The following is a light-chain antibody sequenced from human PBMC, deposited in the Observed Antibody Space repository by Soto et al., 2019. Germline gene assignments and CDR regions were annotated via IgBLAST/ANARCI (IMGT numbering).Light chain of an antibody. CDR1: QDIKNY. V-gene: IGKV1-33*01. CDR3: QHYDHLPPLS. CDR2: DAS. Sequence: DLQMTQSPSSLSASVGDRVTITCQASQDIKNYLNWYQQKPGKAPNLLIYDASKLKTGVPSRFSGSRSGTHFTFTISSLQPEDIATYYCQHYDHLPPLSFGGGTNVEIK. J-gene: IGKJ4*01.